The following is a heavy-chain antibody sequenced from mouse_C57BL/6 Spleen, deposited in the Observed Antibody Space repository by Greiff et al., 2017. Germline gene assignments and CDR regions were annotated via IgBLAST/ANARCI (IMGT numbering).Heavy chain of an antibody. V-gene: IGHV1-53*01. CDR3: ARLGDGDY. J-gene: IGHJ2*01. CDR2: INPSNGGT. D-gene: IGHD2-13*01. CDR1: GYTFTSYW. Sequence: QVQLQQPGADLVQPGASVKLSCKASGYTFTSYWMHWVQQRPGQGLEWIGNINPSNGGTNYNETFKSKATLTVDKSSSTPYLQLSSLTSEDSAVYCCARLGDGDYWGQGTTLTVSS.